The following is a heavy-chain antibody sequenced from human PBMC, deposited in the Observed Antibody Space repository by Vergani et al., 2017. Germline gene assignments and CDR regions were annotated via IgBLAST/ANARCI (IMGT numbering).Heavy chain of an antibody. CDR2: IKSKTDGGTT. Sequence: VQLVESGGGVVQPGRSLRLSCAASGFTFSSYAMHWVRQAPSKGLEWVGRIKSKTDGGTTDYAAPVKGRFTISRDDSKNTLYLQMNSLKTEDTAVYYCTLTYYYDSSGYYYWGQGTLVTVSS. V-gene: IGHV3-15*07. D-gene: IGHD3-22*01. CDR1: GFTFSSYA. CDR3: TLTYYYDSSGYYY. J-gene: IGHJ4*02.